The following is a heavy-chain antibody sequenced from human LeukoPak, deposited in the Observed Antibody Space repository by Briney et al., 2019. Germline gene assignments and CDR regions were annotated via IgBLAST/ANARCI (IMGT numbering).Heavy chain of an antibody. J-gene: IGHJ4*02. CDR1: GFTFSSYA. V-gene: IGHV3-23*01. D-gene: IGHD4-17*01. CDR3: AKETLLYTVTTEIDY. CDR2: ISGSCGST. Sequence: PGGSLRLSCAASGFTFSSYAMSWVRQAPGKGLDWVSAISGSCGSTYYADSVKGRFTISRDNSKNTLYLQMNSLRAEDTAVYYCAKETLLYTVTTEIDYWGQGTLVTVSS.